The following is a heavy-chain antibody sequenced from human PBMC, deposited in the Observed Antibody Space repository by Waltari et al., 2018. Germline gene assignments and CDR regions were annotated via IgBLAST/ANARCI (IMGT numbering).Heavy chain of an antibody. CDR3: ARDASRITAMALYYFDY. D-gene: IGHD5-18*01. V-gene: IGHV3-7*01. CDR1: GFTFSSYW. CDR2: IKQDGSEK. J-gene: IGHJ4*02. Sequence: EVQLVESGGGLVQPGGSLRLSCAASGFTFSSYWMSWVRQAPGKGLEWVANIKQDGSEKYYVDSVKGRFTISRDNAKNSLYLQMNSLRADDTAVYYCARDASRITAMALYYFDYWGQGTLVTVSS.